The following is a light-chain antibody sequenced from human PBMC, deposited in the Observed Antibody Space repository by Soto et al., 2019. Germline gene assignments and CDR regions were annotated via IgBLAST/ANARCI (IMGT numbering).Light chain of an antibody. CDR3: LQSLQTPVT. Sequence: DIVMTQSPLSLPVTPGEPASISCRCSQSLLHSNGYNYLHWYLQKPGQSPQLLIYLGSNRASGVPDRFSGSGSGTDVTQNISRVEAEDVGVYYCLQSLQTPVTFGGGTKVEIK. J-gene: IGKJ4*01. CDR2: LGS. CDR1: QSLLHSNGYNY. V-gene: IGKV2-28*01.